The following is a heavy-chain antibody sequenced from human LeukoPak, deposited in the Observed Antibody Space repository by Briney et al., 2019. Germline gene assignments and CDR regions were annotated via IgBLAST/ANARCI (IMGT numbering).Heavy chain of an antibody. CDR1: GGSISSYY. CDR2: IYYSGST. J-gene: IGHJ5*02. Sequence: PSETLSLTCTVSGGSISSYYWGWIRQPPGKGLEWIGSIYYSGSTYYNPSLKSRVTISVDTSKNQFSLKLSSVTAADTAVYYCARHRLENWNYQPDWFDPWGQGTLVTVSS. V-gene: IGHV4-39*01. D-gene: IGHD1-7*01. CDR3: ARHRLENWNYQPDWFDP.